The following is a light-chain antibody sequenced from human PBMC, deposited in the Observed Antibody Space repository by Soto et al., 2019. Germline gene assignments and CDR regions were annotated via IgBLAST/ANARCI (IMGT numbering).Light chain of an antibody. CDR3: QQRSNWPPA. CDR2: AAS. V-gene: IGKV3D-20*02. Sequence: EIVLTQSPGTLSLSPGERATLSCRASQSVSSSYLVWHQQKPGQAPRLLIYAASRRATGIPDRFSGSGSGTDFTLTISRLEPEDFAVYYCQQRSNWPPAFGQGTKVDIK. J-gene: IGKJ1*01. CDR1: QSVSSSY.